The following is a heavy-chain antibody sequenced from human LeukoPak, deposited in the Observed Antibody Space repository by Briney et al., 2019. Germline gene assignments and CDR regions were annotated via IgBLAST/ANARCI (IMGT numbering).Heavy chain of an antibody. Sequence: GGSLRLSCAASGFTFSSYAMSWVRQAPGKGLEWVSAISGSGGSIYYADSVKGRFTISRDNSKNTLYLQMNSLRAEDTAVYYCRSMVRGVIPTYYFDYWGQGTLVTVSS. V-gene: IGHV3-23*01. D-gene: IGHD3-10*01. CDR2: ISGSGGSI. J-gene: IGHJ4*02. CDR1: GFTFSSYA. CDR3: RSMVRGVIPTYYFDY.